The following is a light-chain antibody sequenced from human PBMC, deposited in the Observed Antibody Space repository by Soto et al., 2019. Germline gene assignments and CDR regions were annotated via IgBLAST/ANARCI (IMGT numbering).Light chain of an antibody. V-gene: IGLV3-21*02. J-gene: IGLJ1*01. Sequence: SYELPQPPSVSVAPGQTARISCGGNNIGRKSVHWYQQKPGRAPVVVVYDDSDRPSGIPERFSGANSGDTATLTISRVEAGDEADYYCHVWDSSSGHYIFGTRTKVTVL. CDR1: NIGRKS. CDR3: HVWDSSSGHYI. CDR2: DDS.